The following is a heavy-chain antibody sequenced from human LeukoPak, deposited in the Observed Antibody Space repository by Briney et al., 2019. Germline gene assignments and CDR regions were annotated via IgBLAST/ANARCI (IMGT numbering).Heavy chain of an antibody. CDR3: ARDSESRYSSSWSEPDY. V-gene: IGHV3-30-3*01. Sequence: PGGSLRLSCAASGFTFSSYAMHWVRQAPGKGLGWVAVISYDGSNKYYADSVKGRFTISRDNSKNTLYLQMNSLRAEDTAVYYCARDSESRYSSSWSEPDYWGQGTLVTVSS. D-gene: IGHD6-13*01. CDR2: ISYDGSNK. J-gene: IGHJ4*02. CDR1: GFTFSSYA.